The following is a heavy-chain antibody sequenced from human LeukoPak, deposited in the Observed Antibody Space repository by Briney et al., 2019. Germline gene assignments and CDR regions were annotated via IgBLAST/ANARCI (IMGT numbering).Heavy chain of an antibody. CDR2: INHSGST. CDR3: ARAPDCSSTSCYSGTFDY. J-gene: IGHJ4*02. V-gene: IGHV4-34*01. D-gene: IGHD2-2*01. Sequence: PSETLSLTCAVYGGSFSGYYWSWIRQPPGKGLEWIGEINHSGSTNYNPSLKSRVTISVDTSKNQFSLKLSSVTAADTAVYYCARAPDCSSTSCYSGTFDYWGQGTLVTVSS. CDR1: GGSFSGYY.